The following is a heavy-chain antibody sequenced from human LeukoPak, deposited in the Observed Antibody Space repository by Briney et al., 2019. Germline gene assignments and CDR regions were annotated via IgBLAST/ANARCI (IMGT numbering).Heavy chain of an antibody. V-gene: IGHV1-69*01. CDR2: IIPIFGTA. CDR1: GGTFSSYA. D-gene: IGHD3-10*01. Sequence: ASVKVSCKASGGTFSSYAISWVRQAPGQGLEWMGGIIPIFGTANYAQKFQGRVTITADEYTSTAYMELSSLRSEDTAVYYCARSFGSGSPWDYYYYGMDVWGKGTTVTVSS. CDR3: ARSFGSGSPWDYYYYGMDV. J-gene: IGHJ6*04.